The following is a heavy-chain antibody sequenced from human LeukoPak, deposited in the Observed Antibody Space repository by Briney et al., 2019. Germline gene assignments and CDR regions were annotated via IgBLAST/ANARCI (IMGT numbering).Heavy chain of an antibody. CDR3: ARVGAYYYDSSGYGHFDY. CDR1: GGTFSGYA. D-gene: IGHD3-22*01. CDR2: IIPILGTA. Sequence: SVKVSCKASGGTFSGYAISWVRQAPGQGLEWMGGIIPILGTANYAQKFQGRVTITADESTSTAYMELSSLRSEDTAVYYCARVGAYYYDSSGYGHFDYWGQGTLVTVSS. J-gene: IGHJ4*02. V-gene: IGHV1-69*13.